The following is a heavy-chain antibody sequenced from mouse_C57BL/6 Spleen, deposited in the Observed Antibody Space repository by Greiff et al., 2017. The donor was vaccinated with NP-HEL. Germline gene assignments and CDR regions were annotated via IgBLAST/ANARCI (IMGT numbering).Heavy chain of an antibody. CDR1: GFTFSDYY. D-gene: IGHD2-1*01. V-gene: IGHV5-16*01. J-gene: IGHJ4*01. CDR2: INYDGSST. Sequence: EVMLVESEGGLVQPGSSMKLSCTASGFTFSDYYMAWVRQVPEKGLEWVANINYDGSSTYYLDSLKSRFIISRDNAKNILYLQMGSLKSEDTATYYCARAVYYDYDAMDYWGQGTSVTVSS. CDR3: ARAVYYDYDAMDY.